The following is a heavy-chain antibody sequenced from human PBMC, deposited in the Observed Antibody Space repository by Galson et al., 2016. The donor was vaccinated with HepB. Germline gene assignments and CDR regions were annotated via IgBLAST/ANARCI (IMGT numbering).Heavy chain of an antibody. J-gene: IGHJ4*02. CDR2: ISANSGNT. V-gene: IGHV1-18*04. CDR1: GYRFPTYG. CDR3: ARDVQFRFDY. D-gene: IGHD5-24*01. Sequence: SVKVSCKASGYRFPTYGISWVRQAPGQGLEWLVWISANSGNTRYAEKFQDRVTMTRDTSASSVYMDLRSLRSDDAAVYYCARDVQFRFDYWGQGTLATVAS.